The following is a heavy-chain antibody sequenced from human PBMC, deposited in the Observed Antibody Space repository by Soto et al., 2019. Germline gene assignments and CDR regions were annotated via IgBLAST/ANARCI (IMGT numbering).Heavy chain of an antibody. Sequence: QVQLVESGGGLVKPGGSLRLSCAASGFTFSDYYMTWIRQAPGKGLEWVSYISSGGSAIYYADSVKGRFSISRDNAKNSVDLQMNSLRGEDTAVYYCAGRGYCSGGSCYIRMDVWGKGTTVTVSS. CDR3: AGRGYCSGGSCYIRMDV. CDR1: GFTFSDYY. CDR2: ISSGGSAI. J-gene: IGHJ6*03. V-gene: IGHV3-11*01. D-gene: IGHD2-15*01.